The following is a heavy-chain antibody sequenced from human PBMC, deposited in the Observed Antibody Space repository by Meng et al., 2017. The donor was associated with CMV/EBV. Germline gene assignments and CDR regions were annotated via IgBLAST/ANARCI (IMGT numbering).Heavy chain of an antibody. D-gene: IGHD2-8*01. CDR2: ISGSGGST. CDR1: GFTFSNYA. J-gene: IGHJ4*02. CDR3: ATPINGAWSL. Sequence: GGSLRLSCAASGFTFSNYAMSWVRQAPGKGLEWVSTISGSGGSTYYADSVKGRFTISRENAKNSVYLQMNSLRVEDTAVYYCATPINGAWSLRGQGALVTVSS. V-gene: IGHV3-23*01.